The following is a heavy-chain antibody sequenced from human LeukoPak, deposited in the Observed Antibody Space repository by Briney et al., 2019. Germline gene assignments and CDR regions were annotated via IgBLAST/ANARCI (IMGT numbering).Heavy chain of an antibody. J-gene: IGHJ4*02. V-gene: IGHV4-38-2*02. CDR1: GYSISSGDYY. CDR3: FGTPGWLQGTSFDY. D-gene: IGHD5-24*01. Sequence: PSETLSLTCNVSGYSISSGDYYWTWIRQPAGKGLEWNRSIYHSASTYYNPCLKSRVTISVDTSKNQCSLKLSSVTAADTAVYYCFGTPGWLQGTSFDYWGQGTLVTVSS. CDR2: IYHSAST.